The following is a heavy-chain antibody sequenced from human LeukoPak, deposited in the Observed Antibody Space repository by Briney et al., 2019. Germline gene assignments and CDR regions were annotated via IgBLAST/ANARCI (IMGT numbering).Heavy chain of an antibody. CDR1: GFSFSDYY. Sequence: GSLRLSFAGSGFSFSDYYMAWIRQTPGKGLQRVSFFDRGRDGKGHADSVRGRFTISRDNDKNSLYLLMNSLTAEDTALYYCARELGSSRVFDIWGEGTMVPVSS. D-gene: IGHD2-15*01. V-gene: IGHV3-11*05. CDR3: ARELGSSRVFDI. CDR2: FDRGRDGK. J-gene: IGHJ3*02.